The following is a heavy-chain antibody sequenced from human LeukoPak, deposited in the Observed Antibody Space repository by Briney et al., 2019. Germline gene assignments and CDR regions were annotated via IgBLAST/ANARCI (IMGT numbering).Heavy chain of an antibody. Sequence: SQTLSLTCAVSGGSISSGGYSWSWIRQPPGKGLEWIGYIYHSGSTYYNPSLKSRVTISVDRSKNQFSLKLSSVTAADTAVYYCASGNYYDSGGYLPLDYWGQGTLVTVSS. CDR1: GGSISSGGYS. CDR3: ASGNYYDSGGYLPLDY. D-gene: IGHD3-22*01. V-gene: IGHV4-30-2*01. J-gene: IGHJ4*02. CDR2: IYHSGST.